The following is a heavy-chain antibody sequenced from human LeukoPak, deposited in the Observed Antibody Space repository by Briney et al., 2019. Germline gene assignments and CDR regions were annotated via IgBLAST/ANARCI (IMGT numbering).Heavy chain of an antibody. Sequence: GSLRLSCAASGFTFSSYAMSWVRQPPGKGLEWIGEINHSGSTNYNPSLKSRVTISVDTSKNQFSLKLSSVTAADTAVYYCARGPYEGWFDPWGQGTLVTVSS. J-gene: IGHJ5*02. CDR2: INHSGST. CDR3: ARGPYEGWFDP. CDR1: GFTFSSYA. V-gene: IGHV4-34*01. D-gene: IGHD3-22*01.